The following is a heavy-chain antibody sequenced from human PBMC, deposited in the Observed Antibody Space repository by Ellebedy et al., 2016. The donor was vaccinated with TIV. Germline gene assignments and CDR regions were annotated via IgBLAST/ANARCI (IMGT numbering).Heavy chain of an antibody. J-gene: IGHJ6*02. CDR1: GFTCSSYA. D-gene: IGHD2/OR15-2a*01. CDR3: AKYFSVSGYHYYGMDV. V-gene: IGHV3-23*01. Sequence: GESLKISCAASGFTCSSYAMSWVRQAPGKGLECVSGISGSGGGTYYADSVKGRFTISRDNSKNTLYLQMNSLRAEDTAIYYCAKYFSVSGYHYYGMDVWGQGTTVTVSS. CDR2: ISGSGGGT.